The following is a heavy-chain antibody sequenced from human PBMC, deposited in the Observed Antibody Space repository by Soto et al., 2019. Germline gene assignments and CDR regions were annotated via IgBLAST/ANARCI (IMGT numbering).Heavy chain of an antibody. CDR2: ISGSGDRT. J-gene: IGHJ5*02. V-gene: IGHV3-23*01. CDR3: AKLRYYDFWSGENWFDP. Sequence: GGSLRLSCAASGFTFGTFAMSWVRQAPGKGLEWVSFISGSGDRTSYADPVKGRFTISRDTSENMLYLQMNSLRLGDTAIYYCAKLRYYDFWSGENWFDPWGQGTLVTVSS. CDR1: GFTFGTFA. D-gene: IGHD3-3*01.